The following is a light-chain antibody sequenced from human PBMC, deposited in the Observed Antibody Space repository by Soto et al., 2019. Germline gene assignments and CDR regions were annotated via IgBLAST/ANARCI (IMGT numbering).Light chain of an antibody. CDR2: AAS. V-gene: IGKV1-6*01. Sequence: ALQMTQSPSSLSASVGDRVTITCRASQGIRNELGWYQQKPGKAPKFLIYAASTLQSGVPSRFSGSGSGTDFTLTISSLQPEDFATYYCLQDYNYPRTFGQGTRVEIK. CDR3: LQDYNYPRT. CDR1: QGIRNE. J-gene: IGKJ1*01.